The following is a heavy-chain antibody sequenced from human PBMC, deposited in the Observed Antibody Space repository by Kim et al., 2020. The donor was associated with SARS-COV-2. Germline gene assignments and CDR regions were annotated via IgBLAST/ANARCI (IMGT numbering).Heavy chain of an antibody. CDR3: ARGQQLVPRYFDY. CDR1: GGSFSGYY. Sequence: SETLSLTCAVYGGSFSGYYWSWIRQPPGKGLEWIGEINHSGSTNYNPSLKSRVTISVDTSKNQFSLKLSSVTAADTAVYYCARGQQLVPRYFDYWGQGTL. V-gene: IGHV4-34*01. J-gene: IGHJ4*02. D-gene: IGHD6-13*01. CDR2: INHSGST.